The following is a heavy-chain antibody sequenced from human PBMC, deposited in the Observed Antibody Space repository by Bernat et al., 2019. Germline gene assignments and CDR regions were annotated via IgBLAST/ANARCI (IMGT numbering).Heavy chain of an antibody. Sequence: QVQLQESGPGLVKPSETLSLTCTVSGGSVSSGSYYWSWIRQPPGKGLEWIGYIYYSGSTNYNPSLKSRVTISVDTSKNQFSLKLSSVTAADTAVYYCARGRGGATYFDYWGQGTLVTVSS. CDR1: GGSVSSGSYY. CDR2: IYYSGST. J-gene: IGHJ4*02. V-gene: IGHV4-61*01. D-gene: IGHD1-26*01. CDR3: ARGRGGATYFDY.